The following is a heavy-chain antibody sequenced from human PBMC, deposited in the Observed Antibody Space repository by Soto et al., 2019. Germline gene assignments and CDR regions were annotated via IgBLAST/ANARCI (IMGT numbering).Heavy chain of an antibody. J-gene: IGHJ4*02. CDR2: IYYSGST. CDR3: AREGAARLLDY. CDR1: GGSIISGGYY. V-gene: IGHV4-61*08. D-gene: IGHD2-15*01. Sequence: ETLSVTCTVSGGSIISGGYYWSWIRQPPGKGLEWIGYIYYSGSTNYNPSLKSRVTISVDTSKNQFSLKLSSATAADTAVHYCAREGAARLLDYWRQGTLVAVSA.